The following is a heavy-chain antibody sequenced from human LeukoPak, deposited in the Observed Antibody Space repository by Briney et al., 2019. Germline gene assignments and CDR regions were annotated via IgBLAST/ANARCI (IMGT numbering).Heavy chain of an antibody. CDR1: GFTLSSYW. J-gene: IGHJ4*01. V-gene: IGHV3-7*01. CDR3: ARDGSGSPLGY. CDR2: IKEDGSKK. Sequence: GGSLRLSCAASGFTLSSYWMSWVRQAPGKGPEWVANIKEDGSKKYYVDSVKGRFTVSRDNAKNSLYLQMNSLRAEDTALYYCARDGSGSPLGYWGQGTLVTVSS. D-gene: IGHD3-10*01.